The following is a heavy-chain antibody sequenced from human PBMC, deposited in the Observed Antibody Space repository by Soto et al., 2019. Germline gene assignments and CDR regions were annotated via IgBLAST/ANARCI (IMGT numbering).Heavy chain of an antibody. J-gene: IGHJ5*02. CDR2: IYYSGST. D-gene: IGHD3-10*01. Sequence: SETLSLTCTVSGGSISSGGYYWSWIRQHPGKGLEWIGYIYYSGSTYYNPSLKSRVTISVDTSKNQFSLKLSSVTAADTAVYYCARFGELHLPHWFDPWGQGTLVTVSS. V-gene: IGHV4-31*03. CDR3: ARFGELHLPHWFDP. CDR1: GGSISSGGYY.